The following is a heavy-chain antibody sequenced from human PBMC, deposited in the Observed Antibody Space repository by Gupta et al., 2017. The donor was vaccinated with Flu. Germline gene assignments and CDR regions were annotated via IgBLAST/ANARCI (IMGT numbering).Heavy chain of an antibody. CDR3: AKDSALTTIVSLNY. D-gene: IGHD4-4*01. CDR2: ISGSGGTA. J-gene: IGHJ4*02. V-gene: IGHV3-23*01. Sequence: EVQLLESGGGLVQPGGSQRLSFAAAGLTFSSYAMNWVRQAPGKGLEWVSGISGSGGTAYYADSVKGRFTISRDNSKNILYLQLNSLRAEDTAVYYCAKDSALTTIVSLNYWGQGTLVTVSS. CDR1: GLTFSSYA.